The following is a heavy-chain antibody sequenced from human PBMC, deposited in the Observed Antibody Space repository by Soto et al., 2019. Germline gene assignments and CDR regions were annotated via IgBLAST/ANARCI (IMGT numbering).Heavy chain of an antibody. Sequence: GGSLRLSGAAGGFGFNNYGMHWVLQAPGNGLEWVAVSWYDGSQTRYADSVKGRLTISRDNFQNTLYLHMDSLKAEETAMYYCARDFTEGAIYKGVYYYAMDVWARGTTVTVYS. V-gene: IGHV3-33*01. CDR3: ARDFTEGAIYKGVYYYAMDV. CDR2: SWYDGSQT. CDR1: GFGFNNYG. J-gene: IGHJ6*01. D-gene: IGHD1-1*01.